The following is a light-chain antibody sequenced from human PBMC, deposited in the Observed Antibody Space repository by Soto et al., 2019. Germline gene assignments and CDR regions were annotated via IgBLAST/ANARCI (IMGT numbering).Light chain of an antibody. Sequence: QSVLTQPASVSGSPGQSITVSCTGTSSDVVNFNYVSWYQQHPGKAPKLMIYEVIHRPSGVSNRFSGSKSGSTASLTISGLQAEDAADYYCTSYTSSGTYVFGTGTKVTVL. V-gene: IGLV2-14*01. CDR1: SSDVVNFNY. CDR2: EVI. J-gene: IGLJ1*01. CDR3: TSYTSSGTYV.